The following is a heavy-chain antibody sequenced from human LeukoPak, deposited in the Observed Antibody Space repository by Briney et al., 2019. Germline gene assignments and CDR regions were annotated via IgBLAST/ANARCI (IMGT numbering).Heavy chain of an antibody. D-gene: IGHD6-13*01. Sequence: ASVKVSCKASGYTFTSYAMNWVRQAPGQGLEWMGWINTNTGNPTYAQGFTGRFVFSLDTSVSTAYLQISSLKAEDTAVYYCARDSRLVAIAAAGRAYNWFDPWGQGTLVTVSS. J-gene: IGHJ5*02. V-gene: IGHV7-4-1*02. CDR2: INTNTGNP. CDR1: GYTFTSYA. CDR3: ARDSRLVAIAAAGRAYNWFDP.